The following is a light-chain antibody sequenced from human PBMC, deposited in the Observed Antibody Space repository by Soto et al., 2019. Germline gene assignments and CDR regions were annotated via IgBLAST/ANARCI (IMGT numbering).Light chain of an antibody. Sequence: DIQMTQSPSTLSASVGVRVTITCRASQSISSWLAWYQQKPGKAPKLLIYDASSLESGVPSRFSGSGSGTEFTLTISSLQPDDFATYYCQQYNSYSTWTFGQGTKVEIK. CDR3: QQYNSYSTWT. CDR1: QSISSW. V-gene: IGKV1-5*01. CDR2: DAS. J-gene: IGKJ1*01.